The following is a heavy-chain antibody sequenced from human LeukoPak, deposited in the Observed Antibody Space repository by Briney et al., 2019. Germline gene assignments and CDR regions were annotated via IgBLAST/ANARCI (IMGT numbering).Heavy chain of an antibody. CDR1: EFTFSSYS. J-gene: IGHJ4*02. CDR2: ISTSSSYK. D-gene: IGHD5-24*01. V-gene: IGHV3-21*01. Sequence: GGSLRLSCAASEFTFSSYSMNWVRQAPGKGLEWVSSISTSSSYKYYADSVKGRFTGSRDNAKNSLYLQMNSLRAEDTAVYYCARAGGSDGYNSAFDFWGQGTLVTVSS. CDR3: ARAGGSDGYNSAFDF.